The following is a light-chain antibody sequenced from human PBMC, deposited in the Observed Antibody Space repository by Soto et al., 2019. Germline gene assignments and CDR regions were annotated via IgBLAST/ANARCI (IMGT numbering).Light chain of an antibody. J-gene: IGKJ4*01. V-gene: IGKV3-15*01. CDR2: SAS. CDR1: QSVSSN. Sequence: EIVMTQSPATLSVSPGERATLSCRASQSVSSNLAWYQQKPGQAPRLLIYSASTRATGTPARFSGSGSGTEFTLTISSLQSEAFAVFYCQQYKNWPLTFGGGTKVEIK. CDR3: QQYKNWPLT.